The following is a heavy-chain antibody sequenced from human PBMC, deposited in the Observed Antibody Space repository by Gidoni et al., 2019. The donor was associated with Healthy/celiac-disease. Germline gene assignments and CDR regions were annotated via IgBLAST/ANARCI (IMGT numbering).Heavy chain of an antibody. J-gene: IGHJ6*03. Sequence: EVQLLESGGGLVQPGGSLSLSCAASGFPFSSYAMSWVRQAPGKGLEWVSAISGSGGSTYYADSVKGRFTISRDNSKNTLYLQMNSLRAEDTAVYYCAKVREYCSSTSCYGGYYYMDVWGKGTTVTVSS. D-gene: IGHD2-2*01. CDR2: ISGSGGST. CDR3: AKVREYCSSTSCYGGYYYMDV. CDR1: GFPFSSYA. V-gene: IGHV3-23*01.